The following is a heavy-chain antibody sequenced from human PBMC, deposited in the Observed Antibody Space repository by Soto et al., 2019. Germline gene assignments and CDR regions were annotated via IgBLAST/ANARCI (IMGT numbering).Heavy chain of an antibody. V-gene: IGHV3-30*18. Sequence: PGGSLRLSCAASGFTFSKIGMHWVRQAPGKGLEWVAVISYDGSNKHLADSVKGRFTITRDNSKNTLYLQMTSLRVEDTAVYYCAKSRPASQSYYDFWSGYYASGGLDVWGQGTAVTVSS. CDR2: ISYDGSNK. CDR1: GFTFSKIG. J-gene: IGHJ6*02. D-gene: IGHD3-3*01. CDR3: AKSRPASQSYYDFWSGYYASGGLDV.